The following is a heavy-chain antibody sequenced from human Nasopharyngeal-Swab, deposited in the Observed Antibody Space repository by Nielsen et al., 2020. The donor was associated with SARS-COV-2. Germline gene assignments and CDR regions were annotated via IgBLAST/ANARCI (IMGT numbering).Heavy chain of an antibody. D-gene: IGHD6-13*01. CDR1: GRSISSSSSY. CDR3: ARERYSSSWYRYWYFDL. V-gene: IGHV4-39*02. CDR2: IYYSGST. Sequence: SETLSLTCTVSGRSISSSSSYWGWIRQPPGKGLEWVGSIYYSGSTYYTPSLNSRVTISVDTSKSQFSLKLRSVTAADTAVYYCARERYSSSWYRYWYFDLWGRGTLVSVSS. J-gene: IGHJ2*01.